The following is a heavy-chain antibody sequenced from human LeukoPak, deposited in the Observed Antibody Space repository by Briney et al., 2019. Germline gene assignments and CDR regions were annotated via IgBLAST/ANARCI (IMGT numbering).Heavy chain of an antibody. D-gene: IGHD2-15*01. Sequence: PGGSLRLSCATSGFTFSSYNMNWVRQAPGKGLEWVSSISTSSSYIYYADSVKGRFTISRDNAKNSLYLQMNSLRDEDTAVYYCARDFLRFAATPGLLDYWGQGTLVTVSS. CDR3: ARDFLRFAATPGLLDY. CDR2: ISTSSSYI. J-gene: IGHJ4*02. CDR1: GFTFSSYN. V-gene: IGHV3-21*01.